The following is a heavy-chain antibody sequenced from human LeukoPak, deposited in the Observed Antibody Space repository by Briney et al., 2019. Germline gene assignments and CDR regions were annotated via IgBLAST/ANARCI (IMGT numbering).Heavy chain of an antibody. V-gene: IGHV1-69*05. Sequence: EASVKVSCKASGGTFSSYAISWVRQAPGQGLEWMGGIIPIIGTKNYAQRMQGRLSMTTDESTTIAYMELTGLTSEDTATYYCAFTSMSGGQFGGVHKYFYIDVWGTGTSVTVS. CDR3: AFTSMSGGQFGGVHKYFYIDV. D-gene: IGHD2/OR15-2a*01. CDR1: GGTFSSYA. CDR2: IIPIIGTK. J-gene: IGHJ6*03.